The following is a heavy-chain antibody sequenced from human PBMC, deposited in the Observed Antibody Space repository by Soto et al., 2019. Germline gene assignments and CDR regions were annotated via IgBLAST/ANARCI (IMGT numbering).Heavy chain of an antibody. D-gene: IGHD1-26*01. V-gene: IGHV3-23*01. CDR3: AKRASSGLAGYFDYGMDV. CDR2: TSGSGGST. Sequence: PGGSLRLSCAASGFTFSSYAMSWVRQAPGKGLEWVSATSGSGGSTYYPDSVKGRFTISRDNSKNTLYLQMNSLRAEDTAVYYCAKRASSGLAGYFDYGMDVWGQGTTVT. J-gene: IGHJ6*02. CDR1: GFTFSSYA.